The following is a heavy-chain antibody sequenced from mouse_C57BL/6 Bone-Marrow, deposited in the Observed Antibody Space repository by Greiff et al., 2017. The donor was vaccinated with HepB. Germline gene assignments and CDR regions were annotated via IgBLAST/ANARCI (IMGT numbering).Heavy chain of an antibody. J-gene: IGHJ1*03. CDR3: GRGVVASEGYFDV. D-gene: IGHD1-1*01. CDR1: GYTFTSYG. CDR2: IYPRSGNT. Sequence: QVQLQQSGAELARPGASVKLSCKASGYTFTSYGISWVKQRTGQGLEWIGEIYPRSGNTYYNEKFKGKATLTADKSSSTAYMELRSLTSEDSAVYFCGRGVVASEGYFDVWGTGTTVTVSS. V-gene: IGHV1-81*01.